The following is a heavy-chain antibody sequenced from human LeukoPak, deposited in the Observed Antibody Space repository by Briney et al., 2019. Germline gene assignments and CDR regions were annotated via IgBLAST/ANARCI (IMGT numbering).Heavy chain of an antibody. J-gene: IGHJ5*02. CDR3: ARDRITGTTWWFDP. V-gene: IGHV1-69*05. D-gene: IGHD1-7*01. CDR1: GGTFSSYA. CDR2: IIPIFGTA. Sequence: ASVKVSCKASGGTFSSYAISWVRQAPGQGLEWMGRIIPIFGTANYAQKFQGRVTITTDESTSTAYMELSSLRSEDTAVYYCARDRITGTTWWFDPWGQGTLVTVSS.